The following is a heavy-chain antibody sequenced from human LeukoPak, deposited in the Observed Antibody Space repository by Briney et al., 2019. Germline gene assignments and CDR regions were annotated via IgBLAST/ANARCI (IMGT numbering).Heavy chain of an antibody. Sequence: GGSLRLSCAASGFTFSSYAMTWVRQAPGKGLEWVSGIGASGGNTYYADSVKGRFTISRDNSKNTLYLQMNSLRAEDTAVYYCAKDLGGGYLALDYWGQGTLVTVSS. V-gene: IGHV3-23*01. D-gene: IGHD3-22*01. CDR3: AKDLGGGYLALDY. J-gene: IGHJ4*02. CDR2: IGASGGNT. CDR1: GFTFSSYA.